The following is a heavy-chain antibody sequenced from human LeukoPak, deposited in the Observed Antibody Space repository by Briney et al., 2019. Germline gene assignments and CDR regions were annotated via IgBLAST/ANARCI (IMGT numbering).Heavy chain of an antibody. CDR1: SGSFSGYY. D-gene: IGHD3-10*01. CDR2: IKDGGIT. J-gene: IGHJ4*02. V-gene: IGHV4-34*01. CDR3: VRGFSGVVGDH. Sequence: PSETLSLTCAVYSGSFSGYYWSWIRLTPGKGLEWIGEIKDGGITNYNPSLRSRVTISKDTSSNQMSLNLHSATAAATAVYYCVRGFSGVVGDHWGQGTLVTVSS.